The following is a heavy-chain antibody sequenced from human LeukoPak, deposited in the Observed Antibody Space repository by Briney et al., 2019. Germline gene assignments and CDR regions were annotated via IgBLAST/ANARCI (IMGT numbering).Heavy chain of an antibody. CDR3: ARDSSGWYDY. V-gene: IGHV3-21*01. J-gene: IGHJ4*02. CDR1: GFTFSSYS. CDR2: ISSSSSYI. Sequence: GGSLRLFCAASGFTFSSYSMNWVRQAPGKGLEWVSSISSSSSYIYYADSVKGRFTISRDNAKNSLYLQMNSLRAEDTAVYYCARDSSGWYDYWGQGTLVTVSS. D-gene: IGHD6-19*01.